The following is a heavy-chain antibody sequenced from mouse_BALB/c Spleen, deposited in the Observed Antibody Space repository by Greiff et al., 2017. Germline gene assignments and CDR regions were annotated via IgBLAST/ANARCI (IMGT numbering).Heavy chain of an antibody. CDR1: GFTFSSFG. CDR3: ARSWGNYDYAMDY. Sequence: DVKLVESGGGLVQPGGSRKLSCAASGFTFSSFGMHWVRQAPEKGLEWVAYISSGSSTIYYADTVKGRFTISRDNPKNTLFLQMTSLRSEDTAMYDCARSWGNYDYAMDYWGQGTSVTVSS. CDR2: ISSGSSTI. V-gene: IGHV5-17*02. D-gene: IGHD2-1*01. J-gene: IGHJ4*01.